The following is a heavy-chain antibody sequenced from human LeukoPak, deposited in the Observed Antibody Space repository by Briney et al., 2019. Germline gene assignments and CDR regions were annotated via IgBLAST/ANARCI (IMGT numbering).Heavy chain of an antibody. CDR2: IFDNGST. V-gene: IGHV4-31*03. CDR1: GGSISGGGYY. J-gene: IGHJ4*02. Sequence: PSETLSLTCTVSGGSISGGGYYWSWIRQHPGKGLEWIGYIFDNGSTDYNPSLKSRVTISVDTSKKQLSLKLRSLTAADTAVYYCARESYGSGSYYYWGQGTLVTVSS. D-gene: IGHD3-10*01. CDR3: ARESYGSGSYYY.